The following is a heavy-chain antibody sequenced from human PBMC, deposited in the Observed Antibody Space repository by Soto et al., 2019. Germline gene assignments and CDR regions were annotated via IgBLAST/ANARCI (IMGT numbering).Heavy chain of an antibody. CDR2: IYHSGST. CDR3: ARSPRVWQWLVGYFDY. Sequence: SETLSLTCAVSGGSISSGGYSWSWIRQPPGKGLEWIGYIYHSGSTYYNPSLKSRVTISVDTSKNQFSLKLSSVTAADTAVYYCARSPRVWQWLVGYFDYWGQGTLVTVSS. CDR1: GGSISSGGYS. V-gene: IGHV4-30-2*02. D-gene: IGHD6-19*01. J-gene: IGHJ4*02.